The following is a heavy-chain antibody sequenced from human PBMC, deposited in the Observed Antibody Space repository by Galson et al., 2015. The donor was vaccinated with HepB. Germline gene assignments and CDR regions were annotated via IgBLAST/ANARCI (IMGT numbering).Heavy chain of an antibody. V-gene: IGHV5-51*03. D-gene: IGHD6-6*01. J-gene: IGHJ4*02. CDR3: ARDPNSSSHNYYFDY. CDR2: IYPGDSDT. CDR1: GYSFTSYW. Sequence: QSGAEVKTPGESLKISCKGSGYSFTSYWIGWVRQMPGKGLEWMGIIYPGDSDTRYSPSFQGQVTISADKSISTAYLQWSSLKASDTAMYYCARDPNSSSHNYYFDYWGQGTLVTVSS.